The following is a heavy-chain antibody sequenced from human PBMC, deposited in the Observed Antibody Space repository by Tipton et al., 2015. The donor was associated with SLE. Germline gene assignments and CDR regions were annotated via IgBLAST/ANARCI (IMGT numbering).Heavy chain of an antibody. CDR2: IYYSGTT. CDR3: ASARDHWLVYDY. J-gene: IGHJ4*02. CDR1: GGSMNTYY. V-gene: IGHV4-59*01. D-gene: IGHD6-19*01. Sequence: LRLSCTVSGGSMNTYYWSWIRQPPGKGLEWIGYIYYSGTTNYNSSLKSRVTISVDTSKNQVSLKLSSVTAADTAVYYCASARDHWLVYDYWGQGTLVTVSS.